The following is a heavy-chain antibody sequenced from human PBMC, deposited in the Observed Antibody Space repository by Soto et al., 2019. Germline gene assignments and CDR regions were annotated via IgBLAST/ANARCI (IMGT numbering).Heavy chain of an antibody. CDR1: GYTFTRYH. CDR3: AVWNSLGNDNFWSGPFEF. Sequence: ASVKVSCKASGYTFTRYHMHWVRQAPGQGLEWMGIINPSGGKTSYAQKFQGRVTMTGDTSTSTVYMELSSLRSEDTAVYYCAVWNSLGNDNFWSGPFEFWGQGTLVTVSS. V-gene: IGHV1-46*01. J-gene: IGHJ4*02. CDR2: INPSGGKT. D-gene: IGHD3-3*01.